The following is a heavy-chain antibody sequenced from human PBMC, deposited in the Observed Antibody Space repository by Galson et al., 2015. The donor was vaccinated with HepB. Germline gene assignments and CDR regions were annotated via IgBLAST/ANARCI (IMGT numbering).Heavy chain of an antibody. Sequence: QSGAEVKKPGESLRISCKGSGYSFTSYWISWVRQMPGKGLEWMGRIDPSDSYTNYSPSFQGHVTISADKSISTAYLQWSSLKASDTALYYCARLYGSGNEEGNYWYFDLWGRGTLVTVSS. D-gene: IGHD3-10*01. CDR1: GYSFTSYW. CDR2: IDPSDSYT. V-gene: IGHV5-10-1*01. CDR3: ARLYGSGNEEGNYWYFDL. J-gene: IGHJ2*01.